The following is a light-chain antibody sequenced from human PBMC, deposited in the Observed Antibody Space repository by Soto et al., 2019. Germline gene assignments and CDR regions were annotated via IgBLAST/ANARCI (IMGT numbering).Light chain of an antibody. V-gene: IGLV1-44*01. J-gene: IGLJ3*02. Sequence: QPVLTQPPSASGTPGQRVTISCSGSSSNIGSNPVNWYQQVPGTAPKLLIYSNNQRPSGVPDRFSGSKSGTSASLAISGLQSEDEADYYCAAWDDSLNGLVFGGGTQLTVL. CDR3: AAWDDSLNGLV. CDR1: SSNIGSNP. CDR2: SNN.